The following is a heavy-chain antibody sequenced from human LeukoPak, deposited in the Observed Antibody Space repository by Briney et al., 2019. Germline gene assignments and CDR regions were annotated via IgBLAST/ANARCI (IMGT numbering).Heavy chain of an antibody. CDR2: IRYDGSNK. CDR1: GFTFSSYG. V-gene: IGHV3-30*02. D-gene: IGHD2-2*01. Sequence: GGSLRLSCAASGFTFSSYGMHWVRQAPGKGLEWVAFIRYDGSNKYYADSVKGRFTVSRDNSKNTLSLQMDSLRTEDTALYYCAKDLKWANVVVVPGFDSWGQGTLVTVSS. J-gene: IGHJ4*02. CDR3: AKDLKWANVVVVPGFDS.